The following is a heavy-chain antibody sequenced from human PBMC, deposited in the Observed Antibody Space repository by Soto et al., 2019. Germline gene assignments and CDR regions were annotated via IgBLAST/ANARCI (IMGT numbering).Heavy chain of an antibody. D-gene: IGHD2-2*01. CDR2: IDSSGRYL. V-gene: IGHV3-21*01. Sequence: EVQLVESGGGLVKPGGSLRLSCVASGSIFSGYAMNWLRQAPGKGLEWVSFIDSSGRYLYYADSLQGRFTISIDKATNSMYLQMNSLRVEDTAGYFCARDESAGSSTSDWGQGTLVTVSS. CDR3: ARDESAGSSTSD. J-gene: IGHJ4*02. CDR1: GSIFSGYA.